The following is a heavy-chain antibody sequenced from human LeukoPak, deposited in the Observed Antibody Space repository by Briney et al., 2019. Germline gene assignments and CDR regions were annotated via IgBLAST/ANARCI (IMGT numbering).Heavy chain of an antibody. CDR1: GGSISSSSYY. CDR3: ARHQWLVRRFDY. J-gene: IGHJ4*02. CDR2: IYHSGST. D-gene: IGHD6-19*01. Sequence: PSETLSLTCTVSGGSISSSSYYWGWIRQPPGKGLEWIGSIYHSGSTYCNPSLKSRVTTSVDTSKNQFSLKLSSVTAADTAVYYCARHQWLVRRFDYWGQGTLVTVSS. V-gene: IGHV4-39*01.